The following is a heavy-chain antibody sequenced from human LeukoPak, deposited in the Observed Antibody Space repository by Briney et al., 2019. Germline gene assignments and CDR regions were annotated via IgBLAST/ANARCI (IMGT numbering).Heavy chain of an antibody. CDR2: IGGSGATT. V-gene: IGHV3-23*01. CDR1: GFTFNSYA. D-gene: IGHD4-17*01. J-gene: IGHJ5*02. CDR3: AKEPGDYLNWLDP. Sequence: AGGSLRLSCAASGFTFNSYAMSWVRQAPGKGLEWVSSIGGSGATTYYADSVKGRFTISRDNSKNTLYLQVNSLTAEDTAVYYCAKEPGDYLNWLDPWGQGTLVTVSS.